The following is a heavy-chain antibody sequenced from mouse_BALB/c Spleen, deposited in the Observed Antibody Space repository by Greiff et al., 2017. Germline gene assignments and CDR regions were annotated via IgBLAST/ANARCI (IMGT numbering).Heavy chain of an antibody. Sequence: QVHVKQPGAELVKPGASVKLSCKASGYTFTSYWMHWVKQRPGQGLEWIGEINPSNGRTNYNEKFKSKATLTVDKSSSTAYMQLSSLTSEDSAVYYCARKGGNGYDVGYAMDYWGQGTSVTVSS. CDR2: INPSNGRT. CDR1: GYTFTSYW. CDR3: ARKGGNGYDVGYAMDY. J-gene: IGHJ4*01. V-gene: IGHV1S81*02. D-gene: IGHD2-2*01.